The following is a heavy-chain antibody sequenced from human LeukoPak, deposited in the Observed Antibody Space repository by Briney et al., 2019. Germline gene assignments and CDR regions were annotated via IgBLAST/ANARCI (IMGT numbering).Heavy chain of an antibody. CDR3: AGGGGGRAAAVGY. J-gene: IGHJ4*02. Sequence: GGSLTLSCAASGFTFSSYAMHWVRQAPGKGLEWVAVISYDGSNKYYADSVKGRFTITRDNSKNTLYLQMNSLRAEDTAVYYCAGGGGGRAAAVGYWGQGTLVTVSS. CDR1: GFTFSSYA. V-gene: IGHV3-30*04. CDR2: ISYDGSNK. D-gene: IGHD6-13*01.